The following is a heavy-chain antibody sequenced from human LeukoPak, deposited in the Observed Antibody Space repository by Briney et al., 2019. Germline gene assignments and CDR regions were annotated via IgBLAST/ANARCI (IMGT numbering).Heavy chain of an antibody. D-gene: IGHD2-21*02. J-gene: IGHJ4*02. V-gene: IGHV4-38-2*02. Sequence: SETLSLTCTVSGYSISSGYYWGWIRQSPGKGLEWIGSIYHGGSTYYNPSLRSRVIVSVDASKNHFSLKMSSVTAADTAVYYCARDLASCAGDCYSDGFDYWGQGALVTVSS. CDR2: IYHGGST. CDR3: ARDLASCAGDCYSDGFDY. CDR1: GYSISSGYY.